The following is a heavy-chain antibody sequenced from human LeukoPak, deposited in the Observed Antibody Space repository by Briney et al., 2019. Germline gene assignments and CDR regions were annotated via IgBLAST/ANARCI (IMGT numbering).Heavy chain of an antibody. CDR2: IYGGGST. V-gene: IGHV3-53*01. J-gene: IGHJ4*02. CDR3: ARAQFYHDSSTYGPDF. CDR1: GFTVSSNY. D-gene: IGHD3-22*01. Sequence: GGSLRLSRAASGFTVSSNYMSWGRPAPGKGLEWVSAIYGGGSTYYADSVKGRFSISRDTSKNAVYLQMNSLRAEDTAVYYCARAQFYHDSSTYGPDFWGQGTLVTVSS.